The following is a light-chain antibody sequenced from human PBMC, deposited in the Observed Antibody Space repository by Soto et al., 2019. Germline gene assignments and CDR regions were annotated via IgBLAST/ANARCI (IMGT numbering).Light chain of an antibody. V-gene: IGKV1-5*01. CDR3: QQYNRYRT. CDR2: DAS. J-gene: IGKJ1*01. CDR1: QSISSW. Sequence: DIQMTQSPSTLSASVGDRVTITCRASQSISSWLAWYQQKPGKAPKLLIYDASSLESGVPSRFSGSGSGTEFTLTISSLQPDDFATYYCQQYNRYRTVGQGTKVEIK.